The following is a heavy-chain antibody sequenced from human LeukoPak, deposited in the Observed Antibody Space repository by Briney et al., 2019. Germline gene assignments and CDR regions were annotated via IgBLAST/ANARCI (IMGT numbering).Heavy chain of an antibody. D-gene: IGHD1-26*01. CDR2: VNQDGSTK. V-gene: IGHV3-7*01. J-gene: IGHJ4*02. CDR3: ASSGSYRFDY. Sequence: GGSLRLSCAASGFTFYECWLSWVRQAPGKGLEWVANVNQDGSTKLYVDSVKGRFTISRDNAKKSLYLQMNSLRDEDTAVYYCASSGSYRFDYWGQGTLVTVSS. CDR1: GFTFYECW.